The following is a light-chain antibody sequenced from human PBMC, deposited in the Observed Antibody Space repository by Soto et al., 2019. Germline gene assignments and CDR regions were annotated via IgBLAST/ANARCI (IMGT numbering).Light chain of an antibody. Sequence: QSALTQPASVSGSPGQSITISCTGTSSDVGGYNYVSWYQQHPGKAPKLMIYDVINRPSGVSSRFSGSKSGNTASLTISGLQAEDGADYYCSSYTSSSTLVFGGGTQLTVL. CDR3: SSYTSSSTLV. CDR2: DVI. V-gene: IGLV2-14*01. J-gene: IGLJ3*02. CDR1: SSDVGGYNY.